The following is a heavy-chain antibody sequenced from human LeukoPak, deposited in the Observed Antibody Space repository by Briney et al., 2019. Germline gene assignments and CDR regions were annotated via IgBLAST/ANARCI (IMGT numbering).Heavy chain of an antibody. V-gene: IGHV1-2*02. CDR2: INPNSGVT. J-gene: IGHJ4*02. D-gene: IGHD3-22*01. CDR3: ARTYYDSSGYVPFDY. Sequence: GASVKVSCKSSGYTFTVYYMHWVRQAPGQGLEWMGWINPNSGVTNYAQKFQGRVTMTRDTSISTAYMELSRLRSDDTAVYYCARTYYDSSGYVPFDYWGRETLVTVSS. CDR1: GYTFTVYY.